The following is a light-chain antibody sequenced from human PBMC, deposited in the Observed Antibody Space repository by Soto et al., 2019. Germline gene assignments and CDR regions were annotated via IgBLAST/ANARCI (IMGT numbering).Light chain of an antibody. CDR2: AAS. V-gene: IGKV3-15*01. J-gene: IGKJ3*01. CDR1: QSVSGD. CDR3: HQYNKWPYT. Sequence: EVVVTQSPGTLSVSPGERATLSCRASQSVSGDLAWYQHKPGQAPRLLIYAASTRATGIPARFSGSGSGTEFTLTIGSLQSEDFAIYYCHQYNKWPYTFGPGTKVDIK.